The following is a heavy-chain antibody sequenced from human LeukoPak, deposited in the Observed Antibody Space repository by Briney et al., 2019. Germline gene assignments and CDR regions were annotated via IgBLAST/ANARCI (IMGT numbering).Heavy chain of an antibody. V-gene: IGHV3-74*01. Sequence: PGGSLRLSCAASGFTFSSYWMHWVRQAPGKGLVWVSRINSDGSSTSYADSVKGRFTTSRDNAKNTLYLQMNSLRAEDTAVYYCARVRIFGVGFDYWGQGTLVTVSS. CDR3: ARVRIFGVGFDY. CDR2: INSDGSST. CDR1: GFTFSSYW. J-gene: IGHJ4*02. D-gene: IGHD3-3*01.